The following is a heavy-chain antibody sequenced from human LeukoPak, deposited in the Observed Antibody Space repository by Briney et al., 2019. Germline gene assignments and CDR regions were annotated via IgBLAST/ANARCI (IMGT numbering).Heavy chain of an antibody. CDR1: GGSISSYY. CDR3: ARHRSYPPDFDY. V-gene: IGHV4-59*08. Sequence: SETLSLTCTVSGGSISSYYWSWIRQPPGKGLEWIGYIYYSGSTNYNPSLKSRVTISVDTSKNQFSLKLSSVTAADTAVYYCARHRSYPPDFDYWGQGTLVTVSS. D-gene: IGHD2-2*02. CDR2: IYYSGST. J-gene: IGHJ4*02.